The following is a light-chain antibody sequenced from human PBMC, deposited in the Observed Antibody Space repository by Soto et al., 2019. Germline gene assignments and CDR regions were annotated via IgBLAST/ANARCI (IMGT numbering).Light chain of an antibody. CDR2: RTA. Sequence: IVLTQSLGTLSFSPGQRATLSCSASQSVSYNYLAGYQQKPGQPPRLLVYRTAFRPPGIPDRLSGRGSGRDFTLAISRPDPEDFAVYYCQQYSGRPFTFGQGTKVEIK. J-gene: IGKJ2*01. CDR3: QQYSGRPFT. CDR1: QSVSYNY. V-gene: IGKV3-20*01.